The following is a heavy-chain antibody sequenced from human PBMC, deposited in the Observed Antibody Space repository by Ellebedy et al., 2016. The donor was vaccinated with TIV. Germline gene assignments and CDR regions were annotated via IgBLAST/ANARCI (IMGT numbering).Heavy chain of an antibody. CDR3: ARRGGCSSSSCSLDF. D-gene: IGHD2-2*01. J-gene: IGHJ4*02. CDR1: GGTFSRNG. CDR2: IIPMFGTA. Sequence: SVKVSCXASGGTFSRNGISWVRQAPGQGLEWMGGIIPMFGTANYAQKFQGRVTMTRDTSTSTVYMEVSSLRSEDTAVYYCARRGGCSSSSCSLDFWGQGTLVTVSS. V-gene: IGHV1-69*05.